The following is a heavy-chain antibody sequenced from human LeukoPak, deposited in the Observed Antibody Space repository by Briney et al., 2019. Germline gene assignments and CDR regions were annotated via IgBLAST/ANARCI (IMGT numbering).Heavy chain of an antibody. CDR2: ISGSGGST. Sequence: PGGSLRLSCAASGFTFSSYAMSWVRQAPGKGLEWVSAISGSGGSTYYADSVKGRFTISRDNSKNTLYLQMNSLRAEDTAVYYCAKPPYYDSRVPLVYWGQGTLVTVSS. J-gene: IGHJ4*02. V-gene: IGHV3-23*01. D-gene: IGHD3-22*01. CDR1: GFTFSSYA. CDR3: AKPPYYDSRVPLVY.